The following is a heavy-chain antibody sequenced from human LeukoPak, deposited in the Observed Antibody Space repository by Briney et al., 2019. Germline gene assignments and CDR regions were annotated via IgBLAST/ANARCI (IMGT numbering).Heavy chain of an antibody. V-gene: IGHV3-23*01. CDR1: GFTFSTFA. CDR3: VRDRNYFEALQRSY. J-gene: IGHJ4*02. D-gene: IGHD1-7*01. CDR2: ITGAGSTT. Sequence: GGSLRLSCAASGFTFSTFAMSWVRQDPGRGLEWVSSITGAGSTTYYPESVKGRFTISRDNSKNTLYLQMNSLIVEDTAVSFCVRDRNYFEALQRSYWGQGTLVTVSS.